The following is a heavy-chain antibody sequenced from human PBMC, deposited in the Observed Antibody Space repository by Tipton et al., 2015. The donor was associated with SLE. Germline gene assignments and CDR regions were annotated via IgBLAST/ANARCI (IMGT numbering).Heavy chain of an antibody. CDR2: IDHSGNT. D-gene: IGHD7-27*01. Sequence: TLSLTCAVYGGSFSDYYWSWIRQSPGKGLEWIGEIDHSGNTDYNPSLKSRVTISIDTSSTQFSLKLSSVTAADTAMYYCARGWGDNWFDPRGQGTLVTVSS. J-gene: IGHJ5*02. CDR1: GGSFSDYY. V-gene: IGHV4-34*01. CDR3: ARGWGDNWFDP.